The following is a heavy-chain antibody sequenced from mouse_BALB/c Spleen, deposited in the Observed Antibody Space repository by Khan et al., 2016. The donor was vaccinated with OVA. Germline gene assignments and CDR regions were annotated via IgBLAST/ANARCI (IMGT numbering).Heavy chain of an antibody. CDR3: ERRGLRWDLDY. D-gene: IGHD1-1*01. CDR1: GYTFINYW. J-gene: IGHJ2*01. Sequence: QIQLVQSGAELAKPGASVKMSCKASGYTFINYWILWVKQRPGQGLEWIGYINPSTGYTEYNQNFKDKATLTADKSSSTAYMQLSSLTSEDSAVYYCERRGLRWDLDYWGQGTTLTVSS. CDR2: INPSTGYT. V-gene: IGHV1-7*01.